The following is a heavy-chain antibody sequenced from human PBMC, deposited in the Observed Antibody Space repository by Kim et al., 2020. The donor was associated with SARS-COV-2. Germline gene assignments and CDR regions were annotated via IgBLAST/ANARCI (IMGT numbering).Heavy chain of an antibody. V-gene: IGHV3-30*18. D-gene: IGHD2-2*01. J-gene: IGHJ6*02. CDR3: AKDHQDIVVVPAVNGDQRYYGMDV. Sequence: GGSLRLSCAASGFTFSSYGMHWVRQAPGKGLEGVAVISYDGSNKYYADSVKGRFTISRDNSKNTLYLQMNSLRAEDTAVYYCAKDHQDIVVVPAVNGDQRYYGMDVWGQGTTVTVSS. CDR2: ISYDGSNK. CDR1: GFTFSSYG.